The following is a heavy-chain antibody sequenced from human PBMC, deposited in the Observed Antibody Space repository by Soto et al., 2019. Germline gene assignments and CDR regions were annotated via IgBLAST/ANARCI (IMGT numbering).Heavy chain of an antibody. V-gene: IGHV3-33*01. Sequence: PGGSLRLSCVGSGFTLHNYGVHWVRQAPGKGLEWVALIWYDGLRQTYADSVRGRFTISRDSSTNTIYLQMSSLRAEDTATYFCVRESTPPFFDSWGQGAPVTVYS. CDR2: IWYDGLRQ. D-gene: IGHD2-15*01. CDR3: VRESTPPFFDS. CDR1: GFTLHNYG. J-gene: IGHJ4*02.